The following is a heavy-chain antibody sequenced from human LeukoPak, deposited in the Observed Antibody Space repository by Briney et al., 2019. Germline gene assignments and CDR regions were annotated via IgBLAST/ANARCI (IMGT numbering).Heavy chain of an antibody. Sequence: ASVKVSCKASGYTFTGYYMHWVRQAPGQGLEWMGWINPNSGGTNYAQKFQGRVTMTRDTSISTAYMELSRLRSDDTAVYYCARDSSSWYGGFDYWGQGTLVTVPS. CDR3: ARDSSSWYGGFDY. D-gene: IGHD6-13*01. CDR2: INPNSGGT. V-gene: IGHV1-2*02. CDR1: GYTFTGYY. J-gene: IGHJ4*02.